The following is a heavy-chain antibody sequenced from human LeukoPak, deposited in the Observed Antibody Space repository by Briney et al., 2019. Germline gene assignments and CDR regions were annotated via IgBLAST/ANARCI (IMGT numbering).Heavy chain of an antibody. CDR3: ARVVVVTATRSLGWFDP. J-gene: IGHJ5*02. Sequence: GASVKVSCKASGGTFSSYAISWVRQAPGQGLEWMRGIIPIFGTANYAQKFQGRVTITTDESTSTAYMELSSLRSEDTAVYYCARVVVVTATRSLGWFDPWGQGTLVTVSS. CDR1: GGTFSSYA. V-gene: IGHV1-69*05. D-gene: IGHD2-21*02. CDR2: IIPIFGTA.